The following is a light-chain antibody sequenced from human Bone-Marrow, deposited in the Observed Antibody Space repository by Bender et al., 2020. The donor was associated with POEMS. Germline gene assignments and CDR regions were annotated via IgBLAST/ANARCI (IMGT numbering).Light chain of an antibody. CDR3: CSYAASATIV. V-gene: IGLV2-23*01. Sequence: QSALTQPASVSGSPGQSITISCTGTSSDVGSYNRVSWYQHHPGEAPKLIIYEATKRPSGLSNRFSGSKSGNTASLTISGLQAEDEADYYCCSYAASATIVFGGGTKLTVL. CDR2: EAT. CDR1: SSDVGSYNR. J-gene: IGLJ2*01.